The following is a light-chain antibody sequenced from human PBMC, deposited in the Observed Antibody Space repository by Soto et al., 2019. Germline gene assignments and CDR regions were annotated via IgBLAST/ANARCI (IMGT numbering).Light chain of an antibody. CDR3: QQYNNWPPGT. CDR1: QSVSSNY. V-gene: IGKV3-20*01. Sequence: DIVLTQSPGTLSLSPGERATLSCRATQSVSSNYLAWYQQKPGRAPRLLIYGTSSRATGIPDRFSGSGSGTEFTLTISSLQSEDFAVYYCQQYNNWPPGTFGQGTKVDIK. CDR2: GTS. J-gene: IGKJ1*01.